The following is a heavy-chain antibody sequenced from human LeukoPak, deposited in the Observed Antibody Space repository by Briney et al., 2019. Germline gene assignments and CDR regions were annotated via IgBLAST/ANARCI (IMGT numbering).Heavy chain of an antibody. D-gene: IGHD3-22*01. CDR2: INDYTGDS. CDR1: GGSFTDYF. CDR3: ARGRIAKIVVVHSFSYGMDV. J-gene: IGHJ6*02. V-gene: IGHV4-34*01. Sequence: PSETLSLTCTVFGGSFTDYFWTWIRRSPGKGLEWIGEINDYTGDSKYNPSLNSRVSISLEKSKNQLSLELRSVTAADTAFYYCARGRIAKIVVVHSFSYGMDVWGQGTTVTVSS.